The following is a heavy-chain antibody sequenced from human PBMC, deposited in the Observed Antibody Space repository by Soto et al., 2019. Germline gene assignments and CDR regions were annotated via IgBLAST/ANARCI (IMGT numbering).Heavy chain of an antibody. V-gene: IGHV5-51*01. CDR3: ALGYCSGGSCPLGAFDI. J-gene: IGHJ3*02. D-gene: IGHD2-15*01. CDR1: GYSFTSYW. Sequence: GESLKISCKGSGYSFTSYWIGWVRQMPGKGLEWMGIIYPGDSETRYSPSFQGQVTISADKSISTAYLQWRSLKASDTAMYYCALGYCSGGSCPLGAFDIWGQGTMVTVSS. CDR2: IYPGDSET.